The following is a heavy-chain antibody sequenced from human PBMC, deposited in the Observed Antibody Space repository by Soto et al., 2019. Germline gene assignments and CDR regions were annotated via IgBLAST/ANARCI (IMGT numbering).Heavy chain of an antibody. CDR3: AKVMTSPRLAG. J-gene: IGHJ4*02. Sequence: GGSLRLSCAASGFTFSSSWMSWVRQAPGKGLEWVANIKEDGSGKYYVDDVKGRFIFSRENAENSAYLQMNSLGAEDTALYFCAKVMTSPRLAGGGQGTLVTVSS. CDR1: GFTFSSSW. V-gene: IGHV3-7*01. CDR2: IKEDGSGK. D-gene: IGHD2-21*02.